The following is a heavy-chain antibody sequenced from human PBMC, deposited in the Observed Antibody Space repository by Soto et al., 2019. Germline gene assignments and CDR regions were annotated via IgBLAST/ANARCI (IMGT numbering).Heavy chain of an antibody. Sequence: SETLSLTCSVSDDSINSDKYYWGWIRQPPGKGLEWIGSIYYRGNAYYNPSLQTRVTTSLDKSKSQFSLKLNSVTAADSAVYFCARLGGLATISYYFDFWGPGALVTVSS. CDR3: ARLGGLATISYYFDF. CDR1: DDSINSDKYY. J-gene: IGHJ4*02. V-gene: IGHV4-39*01. D-gene: IGHD3-16*01. CDR2: IYYRGNA.